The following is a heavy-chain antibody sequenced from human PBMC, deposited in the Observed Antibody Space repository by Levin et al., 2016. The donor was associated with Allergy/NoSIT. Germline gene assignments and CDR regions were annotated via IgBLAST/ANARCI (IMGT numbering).Heavy chain of an antibody. V-gene: IGHV3-30*18. Sequence: GRSLKISCAASGFSFSSYGMHWVRQAPGKGLEWVAVISYDGSNKYYADSVKGRFTISRDNSKNTLYLQMNSLRAEDTAVYYCAKAGDYDNSGFGDFEFWGQGTLVTVSS. CDR2: ISYDGSNK. D-gene: IGHD3-22*01. CDR1: GFSFSSYG. J-gene: IGHJ4*02. CDR3: AKAGDYDNSGFGDFEF.